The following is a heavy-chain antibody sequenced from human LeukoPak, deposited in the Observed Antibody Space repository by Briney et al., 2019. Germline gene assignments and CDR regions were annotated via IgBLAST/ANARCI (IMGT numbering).Heavy chain of an antibody. D-gene: IGHD3-3*01. CDR2: MNPSSGNT. CDR3: ARGPHIYYDFWSGTFDP. Sequence: ASVKVSCKASGYTFTSYDINWVRQATGQGLEWMGWMNPSSGNTGYAQKFQGRVTMTRNTSISTAYMELSSLRSEDTAVYYCARGPHIYYDFWSGTFDPWGQGTLVTVSS. J-gene: IGHJ5*02. V-gene: IGHV1-8*01. CDR1: GYTFTSYD.